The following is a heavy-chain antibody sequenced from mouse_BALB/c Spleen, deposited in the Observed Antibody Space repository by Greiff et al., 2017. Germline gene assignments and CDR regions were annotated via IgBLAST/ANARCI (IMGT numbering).Heavy chain of an antibody. CDR2: IWSGGST. CDR1: GFSLTSYG. CDR3: ARKGRIYYYGSSYVYYAMDY. Sequence: QVQLQQSGPGLVQPSQSLSITCTVSGFSLTSYGVHWVRQSPGKGLEWLGVIWSGGSTDYNAAFISRLSISKDNSKSQVFFKMNSLQANDTAIYYCARKGRIYYYGSSYVYYAMDYWGQGTSVTVSS. J-gene: IGHJ4*01. D-gene: IGHD1-1*01. V-gene: IGHV2-2*02.